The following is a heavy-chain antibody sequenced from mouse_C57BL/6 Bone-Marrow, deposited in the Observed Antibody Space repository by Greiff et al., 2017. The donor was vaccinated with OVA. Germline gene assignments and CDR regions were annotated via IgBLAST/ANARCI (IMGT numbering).Heavy chain of an antibody. Sequence: VKLQQPGAELVRPGSSVKLSCKASGYTFTSYWMAWVKQRPGQGLEWIGNIYPSDSETHYNQKFKDKATLTVDKSSSTAYMQLSSLTSEDSAVYYCARAWFADWGQGTLVTVSA. J-gene: IGHJ3*01. CDR1: GYTFTSYW. CDR2: IYPSDSET. V-gene: IGHV1-61*01. CDR3: ARAWFAD.